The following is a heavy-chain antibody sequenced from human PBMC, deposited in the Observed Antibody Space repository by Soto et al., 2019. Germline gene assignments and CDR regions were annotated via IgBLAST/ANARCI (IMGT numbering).Heavy chain of an antibody. J-gene: IGHJ4*02. CDR1: GGTFSSYA. V-gene: IGHV1-69*01. CDR3: ARGRYYYDSSGYLFDY. D-gene: IGHD3-22*01. CDR2: IIPIFGTA. Sequence: QGQLVQSGAEVKKPGSSVKVSCKASGGTFSSYAISWVRQAPGQELEWMGGIIPIFGTANYAQKFQGRVTITADESTSTAYMELSGLRSEDTAVYYCARGRYYYDSSGYLFDYWGQGALVTVSS.